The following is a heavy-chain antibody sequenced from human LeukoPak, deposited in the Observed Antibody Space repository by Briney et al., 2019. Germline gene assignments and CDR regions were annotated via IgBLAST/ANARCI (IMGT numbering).Heavy chain of an antibody. J-gene: IGHJ4*02. CDR2: IIPIFGTA. D-gene: IGHD1-26*01. Sequence: ASVKVSCKASGGTFSSYAISWVRQAPGQGLEWMGGIIPIFGTANYAQKFQGRVTITTDESTSTAYMELSSLRSEGTAVYYCARDGYSGSSPGYWGQGTLVTVSS. CDR3: ARDGYSGSSPGY. CDR1: GGTFSSYA. V-gene: IGHV1-69*05.